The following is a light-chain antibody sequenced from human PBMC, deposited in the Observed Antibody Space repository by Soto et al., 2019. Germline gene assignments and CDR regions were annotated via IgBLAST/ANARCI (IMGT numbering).Light chain of an antibody. J-gene: IGLJ1*01. V-gene: IGLV2-14*01. Sequence: QSALTQPASVSGSPGQSIAISCTGTSSDVGAYDYVSWYQQHPGKAPKLMIYDVSNRPSGLSNRFSGSKSGNTASLTISGLQAEDEADYYCSSYTSSRTPLYVFGTGTKVTVL. CDR1: SSDVGAYDY. CDR2: DVS. CDR3: SSYTSSRTPLYV.